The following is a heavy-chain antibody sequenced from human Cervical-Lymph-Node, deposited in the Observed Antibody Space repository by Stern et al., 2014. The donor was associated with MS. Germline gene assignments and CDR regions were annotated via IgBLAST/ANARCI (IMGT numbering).Heavy chain of an antibody. CDR1: GYTFSSYW. CDR2: IYPADSET. V-gene: IGHV5-51*01. CDR3: ARHAYSGYNDYYGMDV. Sequence: VQLVQSGAEVKKPGESLRISCQGSGYTFSSYWIGWVRQMPGKGLEWVGLIYPADSETKYNPSFEDQVTISAVWSTNTAYLQWSSLKASDTATYYCARHAYSGYNDYYGMDVWGQGTTVTVSS. J-gene: IGHJ6*02. D-gene: IGHD5-12*01.